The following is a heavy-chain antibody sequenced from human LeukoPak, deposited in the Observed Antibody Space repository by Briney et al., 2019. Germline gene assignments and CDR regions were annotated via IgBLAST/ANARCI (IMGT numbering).Heavy chain of an antibody. CDR3: ARQVRSGSGSKRGPTTYYFDY. CDR1: GGSISSYY. Sequence: PSETLSLTCTVSGGSISSYYWSWIRQPPGKGLEWIGYIYYSGSTNYNPSLKSRVTISVDTSKNQFSLKLSSVTAADTAVYYCARQVRSGSGSKRGPTTYYFDYWGQGTLVTVSS. J-gene: IGHJ4*02. V-gene: IGHV4-59*08. CDR2: IYYSGST. D-gene: IGHD3-10*01.